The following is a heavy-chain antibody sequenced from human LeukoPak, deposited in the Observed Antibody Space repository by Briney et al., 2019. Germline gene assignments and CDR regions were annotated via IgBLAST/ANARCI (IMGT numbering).Heavy chain of an antibody. J-gene: IGHJ6*02. CDR3: ARRVTVTHPGGYYGMDV. V-gene: IGHV4-61*01. Sequence: SETLSLTCTVSGDSVNTNNFYWGWIRQPPGKGLEWIGYIYYSGSTNYNPSLKSRVTISVDTSKNQFSLKLSSVTAADTAVYYCARRVTVTHPGGYYGMDVWGQGTTVTVSS. CDR2: IYYSGST. CDR1: GDSVNTNNFY. D-gene: IGHD4-17*01.